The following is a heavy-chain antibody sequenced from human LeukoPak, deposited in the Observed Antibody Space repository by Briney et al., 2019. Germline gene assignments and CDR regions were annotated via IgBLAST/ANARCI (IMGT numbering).Heavy chain of an antibody. CDR2: MNPNSANT. CDR3: ARAIRYQLLSDY. D-gene: IGHD2-2*01. CDR1: GYTFTGYY. V-gene: IGHV1-8*03. Sequence: ASVKVSCKASGYTFTGYYMHWLRQAAGQGLEWMGWMNPNSANTGFAQKFQGRAAITRDTSTATAYLELSSLTSEDTAVYYCARAIRYQLLSDYWGQGTLVTVSS. J-gene: IGHJ4*02.